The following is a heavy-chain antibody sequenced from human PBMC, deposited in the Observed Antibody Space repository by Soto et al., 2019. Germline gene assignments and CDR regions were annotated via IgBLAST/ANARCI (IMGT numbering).Heavy chain of an antibody. V-gene: IGHV3-21*02. CDR3: ASVSTVLKGLSYFDY. CDR2: ISNSGSYI. CDR1: GFTFNIYG. J-gene: IGHJ4*02. Sequence: EVQLVESGGGLVKPGGSLRLSCAGTGFTFNIYGMNWVRQAPGKGLEWLSSISNSGSYIYYANSVKGRFTISRDNAKNSLYLQMNRLRAEDTAVYYCASVSTVLKGLSYFDYWGQGVLVTVSS. D-gene: IGHD4-17*01.